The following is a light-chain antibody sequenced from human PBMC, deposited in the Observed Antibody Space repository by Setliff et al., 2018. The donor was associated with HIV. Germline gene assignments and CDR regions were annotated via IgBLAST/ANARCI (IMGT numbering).Light chain of an antibody. CDR2: DVS. Sequence: QSALTQPASVSGSPGQSITISCTGTSSDIGAYNYVSWYQQHPGKAPKLMIFDVSNRPSGVSNRFSGSKSGNTASLTISGLQAEDEADYYCCSYRSGNTLVFGGGTKVTVL. CDR1: SSDIGAYNY. CDR3: CSYRSGNTLV. J-gene: IGLJ3*02. V-gene: IGLV2-14*03.